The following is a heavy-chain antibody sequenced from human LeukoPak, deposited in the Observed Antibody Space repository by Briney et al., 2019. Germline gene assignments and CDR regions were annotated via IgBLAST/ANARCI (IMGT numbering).Heavy chain of an antibody. J-gene: IGHJ3*02. D-gene: IGHD3-10*01. Sequence: ASVKVSCKASGYTFTGYYMHWVRQAPGQGLEWMGWINPNSGGTNYAQKFQGRVTMTRDTSISTAYMELSRLRSDDTAVYYCARELRITMVRGVIGAFDIWGQGTMVTVSS. CDR1: GYTFTGYY. V-gene: IGHV1-2*02. CDR2: INPNSGGT. CDR3: ARELRITMVRGVIGAFDI.